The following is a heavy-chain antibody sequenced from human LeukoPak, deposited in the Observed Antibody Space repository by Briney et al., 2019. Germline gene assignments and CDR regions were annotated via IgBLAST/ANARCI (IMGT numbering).Heavy chain of an antibody. V-gene: IGHV3-30*18. Sequence: PGGSLRLSCAASGFTFSSYGMHWVRQALGKGLEWVAVISYDGSNKYYADSVKGRFTISRDNSKNTLYLQMNSLRAEDTAVYYCAKNNWFDPWGQGTLVTVSS. CDR3: AKNNWFDP. CDR2: ISYDGSNK. J-gene: IGHJ5*02. CDR1: GFTFSSYG.